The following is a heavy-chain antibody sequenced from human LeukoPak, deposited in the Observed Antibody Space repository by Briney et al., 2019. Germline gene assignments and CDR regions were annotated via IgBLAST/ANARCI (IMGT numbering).Heavy chain of an antibody. J-gene: IGHJ4*02. CDR3: ASLAKDIVVVPAAPVFDY. D-gene: IGHD2-2*01. V-gene: IGHV3-7*01. Sequence: GRSLRLSCAASGFTFSSYWMSWVRQAPGKGLEWVANIKQDGSEKYYVDSVKGRFTISRDNAKNSLYLQMNSLRAEDTAVYYCASLAKDIVVVPAAPVFDYWGQGTLVTVSS. CDR1: GFTFSSYW. CDR2: IKQDGSEK.